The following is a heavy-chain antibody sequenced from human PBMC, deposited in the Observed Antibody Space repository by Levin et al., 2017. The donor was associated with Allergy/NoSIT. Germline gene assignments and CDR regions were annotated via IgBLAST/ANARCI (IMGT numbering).Heavy chain of an antibody. CDR1: GGSFSGYY. D-gene: IGHD6-19*01. V-gene: IGHV4-34*01. Sequence: SETLSLTCAVYGGSFSGYYWSWIRQPPGKGLEWIGEINHSGSTNYNPSLKSRVTISVDTSKNQFSLKLSSVTAADTAVYYCARARYSRGWYGFDYWGQGTLVTVSS. CDR2: INHSGST. J-gene: IGHJ4*02. CDR3: ARARYSRGWYGFDY.